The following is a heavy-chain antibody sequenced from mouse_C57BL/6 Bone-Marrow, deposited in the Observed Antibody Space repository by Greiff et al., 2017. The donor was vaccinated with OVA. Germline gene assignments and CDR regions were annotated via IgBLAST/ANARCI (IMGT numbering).Heavy chain of an antibody. CDR2: IHPNSGST. J-gene: IGHJ1*03. V-gene: IGHV1-64*01. D-gene: IGHD2-4*01. CDR1: GYTFTSYW. Sequence: QVQLQQPGAELVKPGASVKLSCKASGYTFTSYWMHWVKQRPGQGLEWIGMIHPNSGSTNYNVKFKSKATLTVDKSSSTAYMQLSSLTSEDSAVYYCARGGDYDYDWYFDVWGTGTTVTVSS. CDR3: ARGGDYDYDWYFDV.